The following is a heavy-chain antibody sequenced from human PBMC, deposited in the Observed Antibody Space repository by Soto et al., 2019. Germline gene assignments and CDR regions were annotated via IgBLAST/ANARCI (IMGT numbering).Heavy chain of an antibody. Sequence: QLQLQESGPGLVKPSETLSLTCTVSGGSISSSSYYWGWIRQPPGKGLEWIGRIYYSGSTYYNPSLKSRVTISVDTSKNQFSLKLSSVTAAYTAVYYCARRSSGSYGLFDYWGQGTMVTVSS. CDR3: ARRSSGSYGLFDY. V-gene: IGHV4-39*01. D-gene: IGHD1-26*01. J-gene: IGHJ4*02. CDR2: IYYSGST. CDR1: GGSISSSSYY.